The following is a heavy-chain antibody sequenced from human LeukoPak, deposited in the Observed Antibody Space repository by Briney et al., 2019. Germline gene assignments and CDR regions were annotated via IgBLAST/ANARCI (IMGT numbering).Heavy chain of an antibody. Sequence: GGSLRLSCVASGFTFSSYWMHWVRQAPGKGLVWVSRINSDGSSTSYADSVKGRFTISRDNAKNTLYLQMNSLRAEDTAVYYCARGSWNYGGPNIIDYWGQGTLVTVSS. D-gene: IGHD1-7*01. V-gene: IGHV3-74*01. CDR2: INSDGSST. CDR3: ARGSWNYGGPNIIDY. J-gene: IGHJ4*02. CDR1: GFTFSSYW.